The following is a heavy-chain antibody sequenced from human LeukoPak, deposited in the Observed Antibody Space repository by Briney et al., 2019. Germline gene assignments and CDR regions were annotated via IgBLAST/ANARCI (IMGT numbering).Heavy chain of an antibody. CDR1: GASLGGSY. J-gene: IGHJ4*02. D-gene: IGHD3-9*01. CDR2: VHYTGST. CDR3: ARHYGEGGRLFDWLFNF. V-gene: IGHV4-59*08. Sequence: SETLSLTCTVSGASLGGSYWSWLRLPPGKGLEWIGYVHYTGSTKYSTSLQSRVTVSVDTSKNQFSLKLRSVTAADTAIYYCARHYGEGGRLFDWLFNFWGRGTLVTVSS.